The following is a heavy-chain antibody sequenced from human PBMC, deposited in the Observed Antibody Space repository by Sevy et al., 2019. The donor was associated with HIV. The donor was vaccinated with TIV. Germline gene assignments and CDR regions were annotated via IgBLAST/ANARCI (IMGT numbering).Heavy chain of an antibody. CDR1: GFTFSSYA. J-gene: IGHJ4*02. CDR3: AKAKRATVTTGFWDY. Sequence: GGSLRLSCAASGFTFSSYAMSWVRQAPGKGLEWVSAISGSGGNTYYADSVKGRFTISRDNSKNTLYLQMNSLRAEDTAVYYCAKAKRATVTTGFWDYWGQGTLVTVSS. D-gene: IGHD4-17*01. CDR2: ISGSGGNT. V-gene: IGHV3-23*01.